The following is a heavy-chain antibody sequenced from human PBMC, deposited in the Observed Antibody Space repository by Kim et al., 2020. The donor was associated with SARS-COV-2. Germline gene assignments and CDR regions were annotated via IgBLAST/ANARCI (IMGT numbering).Heavy chain of an antibody. Sequence: SVKVSCKASGGTFSSYAISWVRQAPGQGLEWMGRIIPILGIANYAQKFQGRVTITADKSTSTAYMELSSLRSEDTAVYYCASVTMVRGVSDAFDIWGQGTMVTVSS. D-gene: IGHD3-10*01. CDR3: ASVTMVRGVSDAFDI. CDR1: GGTFSSYA. CDR2: IIPILGIA. J-gene: IGHJ3*02. V-gene: IGHV1-69*04.